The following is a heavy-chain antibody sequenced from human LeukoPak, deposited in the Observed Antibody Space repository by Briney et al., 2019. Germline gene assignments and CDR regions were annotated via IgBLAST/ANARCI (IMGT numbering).Heavy chain of an antibody. V-gene: IGHV3-13*01. J-gene: IGHJ4*02. CDR3: ARGIPVIRGVISPLDY. Sequence: GGSLRLSCAASGLTFNTHDMHWVRQTAEKGLEWVSGIGTAYDTYYADSVEGRFTISRENAQNSFYLQMNSLRAGDTAVYYCARGIPVIRGVISPLDYWGRGTLVTVSS. CDR2: IGTAYDT. D-gene: IGHD3-10*01. CDR1: GLTFNTHD.